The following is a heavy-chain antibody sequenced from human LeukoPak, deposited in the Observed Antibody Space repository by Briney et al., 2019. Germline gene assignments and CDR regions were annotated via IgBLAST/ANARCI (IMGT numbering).Heavy chain of an antibody. V-gene: IGHV4-30-4*01. CDR2: IYYSGST. D-gene: IGHD4-17*01. CDR1: GGSISSGDYY. Sequence: LQTLSLTCTVSGGSISSGDYYWSWIRQPPGKGLEWIGYIYYSGSTYYNPSLKSRVTISVDTSKNQFSLKLSSVTAADTAVYYCATLPPRAYGDYLLAYYYYGMDVWGQGTTVTVSS. J-gene: IGHJ6*02. CDR3: ATLPPRAYGDYLLAYYYYGMDV.